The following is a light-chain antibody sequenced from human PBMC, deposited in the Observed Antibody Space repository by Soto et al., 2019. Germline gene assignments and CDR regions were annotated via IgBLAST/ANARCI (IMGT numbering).Light chain of an antibody. Sequence: EILLTQSPGTLSLSPGERATLSCRASESVSSSYLAWYQQKPGQAPRLLIYGASSRATDIPDRFSGSGSGTDFTLTISRLEPEDFAVYYCQQYGRSPYTFGQGTKLEIK. CDR2: GAS. CDR1: ESVSSSY. V-gene: IGKV3-20*01. CDR3: QQYGRSPYT. J-gene: IGKJ2*01.